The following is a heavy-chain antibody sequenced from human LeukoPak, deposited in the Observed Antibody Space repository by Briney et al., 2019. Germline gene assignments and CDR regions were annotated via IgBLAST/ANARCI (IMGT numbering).Heavy chain of an antibody. Sequence: SGTLSLACAVSGGSISSSNWWSWVRPPPGKGLEWIGEIYHSGSTNYNPSLKSRVTISVDKSKNQFSLKLSSVTAADTAVYYCAKTPRGHHFDYWGQGTLVTVSS. CDR1: GGSISSSNW. CDR3: AKTPRGHHFDY. D-gene: IGHD3-16*01. V-gene: IGHV4-4*02. J-gene: IGHJ4*02. CDR2: IYHSGST.